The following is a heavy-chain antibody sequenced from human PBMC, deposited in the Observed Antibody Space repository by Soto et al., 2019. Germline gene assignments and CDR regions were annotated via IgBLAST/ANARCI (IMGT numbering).Heavy chain of an antibody. CDR1: GYTFTGYY. J-gene: IGHJ6*02. V-gene: IGHV1-2*02. D-gene: IGHD2-15*01. CDR3: ASAVVVVAATGSYYYYGMDV. Sequence: ASVKVSCKASGYTFTGYYMHWVRQAPGQGLEWMGWINPNSGGTNYAQKFQGRVTMTRDTSISTAYMEPSRLRSDDTAVYYCASAVVVVAATGSYYYYGMDVWGQGTTVTVSS. CDR2: INPNSGGT.